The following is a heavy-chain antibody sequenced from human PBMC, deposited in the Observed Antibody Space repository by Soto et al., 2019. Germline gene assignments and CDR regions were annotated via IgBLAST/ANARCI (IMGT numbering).Heavy chain of an antibody. D-gene: IGHD5-18*01. CDR1: GFSFSSYG. CDR3: AKVSVFEYSFGQHGFDS. J-gene: IGHJ4*02. Sequence: QEQLVESGGGVVQPGTSLRLSCGASGFSFSSYGMHWVRQAPGKGLEWVAFITYDGSDTYYVDSVKGRFTVSRHKSKNTLYLQINSVKPEDTSIYYCAKVSVFEYSFGQHGFDSWGQGTLVTVSS. V-gene: IGHV3-30*18. CDR2: ITYDGSDT.